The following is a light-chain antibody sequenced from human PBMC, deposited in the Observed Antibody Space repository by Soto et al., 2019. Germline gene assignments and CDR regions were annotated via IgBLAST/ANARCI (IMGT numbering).Light chain of an antibody. Sequence: DIQMTQSPSTLSASVGDRVTVSCRASQSIGIWLAWYQQRPGKAPKLLIYKASTLESGVPSRISGSGYGTEFTLTITSLQPDDFATYYCQQYESYPCTFGQGTKVDIK. CDR2: KAS. CDR3: QQYESYPCT. V-gene: IGKV1-5*03. J-gene: IGKJ1*01. CDR1: QSIGIW.